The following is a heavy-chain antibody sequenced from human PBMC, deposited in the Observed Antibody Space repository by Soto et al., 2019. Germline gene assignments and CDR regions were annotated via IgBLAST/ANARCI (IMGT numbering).Heavy chain of an antibody. CDR1: GFTFIGSA. Sequence: VASVKVSCKASGFTFIGSAVQWARQARGQRLEWIGWIVVGSGNTNYAQMFQERVTITRDMSTSTAYMELSSLRSEDTAVYYCAASGSYQKTTDFDYWGQGTLVTVSS. CDR3: AASGSYQKTTDFDY. D-gene: IGHD1-26*01. V-gene: IGHV1-58*01. J-gene: IGHJ4*02. CDR2: IVVGSGNT.